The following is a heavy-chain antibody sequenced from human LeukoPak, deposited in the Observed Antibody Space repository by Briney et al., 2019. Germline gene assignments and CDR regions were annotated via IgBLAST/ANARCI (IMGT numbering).Heavy chain of an antibody. CDR2: VSRRGQNT. J-gene: IGHJ3*01. D-gene: IGHD4-11*01. V-gene: IGHV3-23*01. Sequence: GGSLRLSCAASGFPFGDFAMTWVRQVPGGGLQWVSTVSRRGQNTNYADSVKGRFTISRDDNKGMLYLQMNSLRAEDTAMYYCVKDDYCSIPGCVIDALVVWGQGTVVTVSS. CDR1: GFPFGDFA. CDR3: VKDDYCSIPGCVIDALVV.